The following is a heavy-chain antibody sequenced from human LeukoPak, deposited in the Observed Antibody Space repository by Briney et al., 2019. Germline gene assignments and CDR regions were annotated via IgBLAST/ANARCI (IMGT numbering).Heavy chain of an antibody. CDR2: IIPIFGTA. J-gene: IGHJ3*02. CDR3: ARRPSSGYYAFDI. Sequence: SVKVSCKASGGTFSSYAISWVRQAPGQGLEWMGGIIPIFGTANYAQKFQGRVTITTDESTSTAYMELSSLRSEDTAVYYCARRPSSGYYAFDIWGQGTMVTVSP. V-gene: IGHV1-69*05. D-gene: IGHD3-22*01. CDR1: GGTFSSYA.